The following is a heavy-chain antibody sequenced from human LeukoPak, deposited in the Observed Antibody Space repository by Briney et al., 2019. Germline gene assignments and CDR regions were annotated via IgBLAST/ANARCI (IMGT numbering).Heavy chain of an antibody. J-gene: IGHJ6*03. CDR1: GFTFDDYG. CDR2: INWNGGST. Sequence: PGGSLRLSCAASGFTFDDYGMSWVRQAPGKGLEWVSGINWNGGSTGYADSVKGRFTISRDNAKNSLYLQMNSLRAEDTALYYCARVARYCSSTSCYREYYYYYYMDVWGKGTTVTVSS. V-gene: IGHV3-20*04. CDR3: ARVARYCSSTSCYREYYYYYYMDV. D-gene: IGHD2-2*02.